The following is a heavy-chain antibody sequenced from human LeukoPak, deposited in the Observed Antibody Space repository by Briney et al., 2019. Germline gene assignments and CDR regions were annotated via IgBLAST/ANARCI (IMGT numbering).Heavy chain of an antibody. CDR1: GYTFTSYG. Sequence: ASVKVSCKASGYTFTSYGISWVRQAPGQGLEWMGWISAYNGNTNYAQKFQGRVTMTTDTSTSTVYMEVRGLRSDDTAMYYCARSISHQWLVHGDLFDYWGQGTLVTVSS. V-gene: IGHV1-18*01. CDR3: ARSISHQWLVHGDLFDY. J-gene: IGHJ4*02. D-gene: IGHD6-19*01. CDR2: ISAYNGNT.